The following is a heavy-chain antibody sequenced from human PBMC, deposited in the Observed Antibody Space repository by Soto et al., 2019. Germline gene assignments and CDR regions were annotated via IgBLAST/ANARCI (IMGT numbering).Heavy chain of an antibody. Sequence: EVQLVESGGGLVKPGGSLRLSCVASGFTFSSYSMNWVRQAPGKGLEWVSSISSSSSYIYYADSVKGRFTISRDNAKNSLYLQMNSLRAEDTAVYYCARESEPNYYYYYGMDVWGQGTTVTVSS. V-gene: IGHV3-21*01. CDR3: ARESEPNYYYYYGMDV. CDR1: GFTFSSYS. CDR2: ISSSSSYI. J-gene: IGHJ6*02.